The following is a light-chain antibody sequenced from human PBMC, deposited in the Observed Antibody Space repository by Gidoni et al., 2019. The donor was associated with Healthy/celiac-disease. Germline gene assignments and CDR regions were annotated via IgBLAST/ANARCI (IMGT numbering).Light chain of an antibody. J-gene: IGLJ3*02. CDR2: DVS. CDR3: SSYTSSSTWV. V-gene: IGLV2-14*03. Sequence: QSALTQPASVSGSPGQSINISCTGTSSDVGGYNYVSWYQQHPGKAPTRMIYDVSNRPSGVSNRFSGSKSGNTASLTISGLQAEDEADYYCSSYTSSSTWVFGGGTKLTVL. CDR1: SSDVGGYNY.